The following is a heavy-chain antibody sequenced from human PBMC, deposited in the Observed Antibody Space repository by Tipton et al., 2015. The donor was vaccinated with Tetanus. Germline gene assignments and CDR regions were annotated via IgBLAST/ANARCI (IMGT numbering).Heavy chain of an antibody. J-gene: IGHJ1*01. CDR2: ITWNSGVI. D-gene: IGHD1-1*01. V-gene: IGHV3-9*02. Sequence: SLRLSCAASGFTSESHYMHWVRQVPGKGLEWVSGITWNSGVIAYADSVKGRLTISRDNAKNSLYLQMNSLRVEDTAVYYCAKDVNWNLRYFQQWGQGTAVTVSS. CDR1: GFTSESHY. CDR3: AKDVNWNLRYFQQ.